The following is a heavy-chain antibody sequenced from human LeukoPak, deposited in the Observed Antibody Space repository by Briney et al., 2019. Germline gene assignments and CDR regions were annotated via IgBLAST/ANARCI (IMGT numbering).Heavy chain of an antibody. Sequence: GGSLRLSCAASGFTFDDYAMHWVRQAPGKGLEWVSAISGSGGSTYYADSVKGRFTISRDNSKNTLYLQMNSLRAEDTAVYYRASALYYDFWSGYYSYFDYWGQGTLVTVSS. CDR3: ASALYYDFWSGYYSYFDY. J-gene: IGHJ4*02. CDR1: GFTFDDYA. D-gene: IGHD3-3*01. V-gene: IGHV3-23*01. CDR2: ISGSGGST.